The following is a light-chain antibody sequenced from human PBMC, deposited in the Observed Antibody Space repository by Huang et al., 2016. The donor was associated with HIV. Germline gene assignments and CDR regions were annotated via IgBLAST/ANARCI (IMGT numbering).Light chain of an antibody. CDR1: QTVTNN. CDR3: HQYNNWPPA. J-gene: IGKJ4*01. Sequence: MTQSPATLSVSPGERASLSCWASQTVTNNLAWYQHKPGQAPRFLIYFASTRATGVPARVSGSGSGTNFTLTISSLQSEDFGIYYCHQYNNWPPAFGGGTKVEIK. V-gene: IGKV3-15*01. CDR2: FAS.